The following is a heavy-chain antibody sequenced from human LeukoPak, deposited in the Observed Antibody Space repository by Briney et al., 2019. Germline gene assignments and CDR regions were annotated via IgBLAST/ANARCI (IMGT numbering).Heavy chain of an antibody. Sequence: SETLPLTCTVSGGPISSYYWSWIRQPPGKGLEWIGYIYYSGSTNHNPSLKGRVTISVDTSKNQFSLKLSSVTAADTAVYYCASTPRSSPYYYYMDVWGKGTTVTVSS. CDR3: ASTPRSSPYYYYMDV. D-gene: IGHD6-13*01. CDR1: GGPISSYY. V-gene: IGHV4-59*01. CDR2: IYYSGST. J-gene: IGHJ6*03.